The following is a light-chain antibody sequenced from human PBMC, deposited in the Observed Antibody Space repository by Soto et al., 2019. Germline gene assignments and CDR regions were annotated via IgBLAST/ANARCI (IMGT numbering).Light chain of an antibody. CDR1: QSISSSY. J-gene: IGKJ2*01. CDR3: QQYGSSSYT. CDR2: AAS. V-gene: IGKV3-20*01. Sequence: EIVLTQSPGTLSLSPGERATLSCRASQSISSSYLARYQQKPGQAPRLLIYAASSSATGIPDRFSGSGSGTDFTLTISRLEAEDFAVYYCQQYGSSSYTFGQGTQLEIK.